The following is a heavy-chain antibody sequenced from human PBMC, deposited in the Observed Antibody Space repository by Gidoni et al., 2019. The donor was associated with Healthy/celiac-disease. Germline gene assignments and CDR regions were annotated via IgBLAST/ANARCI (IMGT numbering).Heavy chain of an antibody. D-gene: IGHD1-26*01. CDR1: GFTFSSYG. J-gene: IGHJ4*02. CDR2: ISYDGSNK. V-gene: IGHV3-30*18. Sequence: QVQLVESGGGVVQPGRSLRLSCAASGFTFSSYGMHWVRPAPGKGLEWVAVISYDGSNKYYADSVKGRFTISRDNSKNTLYLQMNSLRAEDTAVYYCAKDPGSGSYHFDYWGQGTLVTVSS. CDR3: AKDPGSGSYHFDY.